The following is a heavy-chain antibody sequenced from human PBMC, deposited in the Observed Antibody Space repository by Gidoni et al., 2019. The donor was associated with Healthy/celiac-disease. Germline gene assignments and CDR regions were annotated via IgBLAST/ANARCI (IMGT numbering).Heavy chain of an antibody. CDR1: GYTFTSYA. CDR3: ARGRRPSREAGSDYYGPSSVGGMDV. D-gene: IGHD3-10*01. J-gene: IGHJ6*02. CDR2: MNPNSGNT. Sequence: QVQLVQSGAEVKKPGASVKVSCKASGYTFTSYAINWVRQATGQGLEWMGWMNPNSGNTGYAQKFQGRVTMTRNTSISTAYMELSSLRSEDTAVYYCARGRRPSREAGSDYYGPSSVGGMDVWAKGPRSPSP. V-gene: IGHV1-8*01.